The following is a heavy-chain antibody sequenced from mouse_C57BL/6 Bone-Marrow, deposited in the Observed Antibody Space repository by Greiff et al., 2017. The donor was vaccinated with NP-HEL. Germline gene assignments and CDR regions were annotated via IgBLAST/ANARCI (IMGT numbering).Heavy chain of an antibody. J-gene: IGHJ3*01. CDR3: ARGGYYYGSSRDWFAY. CDR2: IYPSSGNT. Sequence: VQLQQSGAELARPGASVKLSCKASGYTFTSYGISWVKQRTGQGLEWIGEIYPSSGNTYYNEKFKGKATLTADKSSSTASMELRSLTSEDSAVYFCARGGYYYGSSRDWFAYWGQGTLVTVSA. CDR1: GYTFTSYG. V-gene: IGHV1-81*01. D-gene: IGHD1-1*01.